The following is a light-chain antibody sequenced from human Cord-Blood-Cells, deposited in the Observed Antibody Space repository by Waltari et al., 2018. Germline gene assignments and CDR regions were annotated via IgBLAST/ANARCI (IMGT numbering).Light chain of an antibody. V-gene: IGLV2-23*01. J-gene: IGLJ1*01. CDR2: EGS. Sequence: QSALTQPASVSGSPGQSITISCPGTRSDVVSYNLVSWYQQHPGKAPKLMIYEGSKRPSGVSNRFSGSKSGNTASLTISGLQAEDEADYYCCSYAGSSTYVFGTGTKVTVL. CDR1: RSDVVSYNL. CDR3: CSYAGSSTYV.